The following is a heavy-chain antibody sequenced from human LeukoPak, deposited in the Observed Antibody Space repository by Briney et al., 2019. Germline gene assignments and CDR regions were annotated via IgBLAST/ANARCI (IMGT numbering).Heavy chain of an antibody. CDR2: IHTSGSS. J-gene: IGHJ5*02. CDR3: ARDLTVTPYNWFDP. V-gene: IGHV4-4*08. CDR1: GGSFSGYY. D-gene: IGHD4-17*01. Sequence: KPSETLSLTCAVYGGSFSGYYWSWIRQPPGKGLEWIGRIHTSGSSNYNPSLKSRVTVSLDTSKNQFSLKLSSVTAADTAVYYCARDLTVTPYNWFDPWGQGTLVTVSS.